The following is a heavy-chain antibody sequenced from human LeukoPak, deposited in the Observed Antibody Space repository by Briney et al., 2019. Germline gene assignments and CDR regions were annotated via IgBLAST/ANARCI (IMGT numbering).Heavy chain of an antibody. V-gene: IGHV1-2*02. CDR3: AREEVIAAAGPTLDY. Sequence: ASVKVSCKAPGGTFSSYAISWVRPAPGQGLEWMGWLNPNSGGTNYAQKFQGRVTMTRDTSISTAYMELSRLRSDDTAVFYCAREEVIAAAGPTLDYWGQGALVTVSS. CDR2: LNPNSGGT. D-gene: IGHD6-13*01. CDR1: GGTFSSYA. J-gene: IGHJ4*02.